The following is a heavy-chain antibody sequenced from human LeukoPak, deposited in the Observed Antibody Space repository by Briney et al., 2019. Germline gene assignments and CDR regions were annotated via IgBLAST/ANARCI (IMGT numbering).Heavy chain of an antibody. V-gene: IGHV4-59*06. J-gene: IGHJ6*02. Sequence: SETLSLTCTVSGGSISSYYWSWIRQHPGKGLEWIGYIYYSGSTYYNPSLKSRVTISVDTSKNQFSLKLSSVTAADTAVYYCAREDDSYYYYGMDVWGQGTTVTVSS. CDR1: GGSISSYY. CDR3: AREDDSYYYYGMDV. D-gene: IGHD3-22*01. CDR2: IYYSGST.